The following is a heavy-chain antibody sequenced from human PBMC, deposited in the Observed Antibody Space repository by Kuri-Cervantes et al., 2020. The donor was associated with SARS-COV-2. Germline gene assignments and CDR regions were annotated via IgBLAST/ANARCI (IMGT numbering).Heavy chain of an antibody. J-gene: IGHJ6*02. D-gene: IGHD4-17*01. V-gene: IGHV4-59*11. CDR1: GGSFSDHY. CDR3: ARHDYGDPLTYYYGMDV. CDR2: SDDNGST. Sequence: SETLSLTCTVSGGSFSDHYWSWIRQAPGKGLEWSGYSDDNGSTNYNPSLKSRVTLSVDTSKNQFSLKLSSVTAADTAMYRCARHDYGDPLTYYYGMDVWGQGTTVTVSS.